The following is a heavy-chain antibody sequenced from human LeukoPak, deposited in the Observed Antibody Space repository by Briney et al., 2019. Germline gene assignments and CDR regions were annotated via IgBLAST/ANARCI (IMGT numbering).Heavy chain of an antibody. CDR3: VRRSCTNGVYYYDY. Sequence: PGGSLRLSCSASGYIFTTYGMHWVRQAPGKGLEYVSSISPNGGSTYYSDSVKGRFTISRDNSKNTLYLQMNSLRAEDTAVYYCVRRSCTNGVYYYDYWGQGTLVTVSS. D-gene: IGHD2-8*01. CDR1: GYIFTTYG. CDR2: ISPNGGST. J-gene: IGHJ4*02. V-gene: IGHV3-64D*08.